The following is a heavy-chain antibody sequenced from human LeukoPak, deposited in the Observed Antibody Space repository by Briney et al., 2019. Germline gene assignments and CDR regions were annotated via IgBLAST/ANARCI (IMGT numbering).Heavy chain of an antibody. V-gene: IGHV3-9*01. J-gene: IGHJ4*02. CDR1: RFTFDGYA. D-gene: IGHD4-23*01. Sequence: GGSLRLSCAASRFTFDGYAMHWVRQAPGKGLEWVSGISWDSGAIGYADSVKGRFTISRDNAKNSLYLQMDSLRAEDTALYYCAKDYGGNHWFDYWGQGTLVTVSS. CDR3: AKDYGGNHWFDY. CDR2: ISWDSGAI.